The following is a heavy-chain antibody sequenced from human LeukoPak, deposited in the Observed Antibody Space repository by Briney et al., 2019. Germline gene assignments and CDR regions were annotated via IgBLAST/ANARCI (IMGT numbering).Heavy chain of an antibody. CDR1: GFTFSSYW. J-gene: IGHJ4*02. D-gene: IGHD6-13*01. CDR2: IKQDGSER. Sequence: GGSLRLSCAASGFTFSSYWLTWVRQAPGKGLEWVANIKQDGSERYYVDSVKGRFTISRDNVKNSLYLQMNSLGDEDTAVFYCARRGTSSSWAHFDYWGQGTLVTVSS. V-gene: IGHV3-7*05. CDR3: ARRGTSSSWAHFDY.